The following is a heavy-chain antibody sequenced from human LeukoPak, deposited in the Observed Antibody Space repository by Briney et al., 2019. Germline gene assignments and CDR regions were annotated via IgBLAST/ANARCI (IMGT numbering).Heavy chain of an antibody. CDR2: VNPRYGNT. Sequence: ASVKVSCKTSGYTFINYNINWVRQATGQGLEWMGWVNPRYGNTGYLQKFQGRLTIARDTSKGTVYMDLDSLTSEDTAVYYCARGVPIGYCSYGVCYPPYYFDYWGQGTLVTASS. CDR3: ARGVPIGYCSYGVCYPPYYFDY. V-gene: IGHV1-8*03. CDR1: GYTFINYN. J-gene: IGHJ4*02. D-gene: IGHD2-8*01.